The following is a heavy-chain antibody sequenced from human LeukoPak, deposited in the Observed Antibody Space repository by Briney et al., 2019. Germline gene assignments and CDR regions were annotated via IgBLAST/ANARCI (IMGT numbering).Heavy chain of an antibody. J-gene: IGHJ4*02. CDR1: GFTFRSYA. V-gene: IGHV3-30-3*01. CDR2: ILYVGSNK. Sequence: GGSLRLSCAAPGFTFRSYAMHGGRQAPGKGLGGGAVILYVGSNKYYADSVKGRFTISRDTTKNTLYLQMNSLRAEDTAVYYCARDGDYYNSSGYHYYFDYWGQGTLVTVSS. CDR3: ARDGDYYNSSGYHYYFDY. D-gene: IGHD3-22*01.